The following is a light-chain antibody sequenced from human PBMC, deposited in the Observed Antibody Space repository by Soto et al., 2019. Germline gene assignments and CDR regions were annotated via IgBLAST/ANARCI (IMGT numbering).Light chain of an antibody. CDR2: DAS. J-gene: IGKJ1*01. V-gene: IGKV3-20*01. CDR3: HQYGGSPGT. CDR1: QSVSSN. Sequence: EIVVTQSPATLSVSPVERSTLSCRASQSVSSNLAWYQQKPGQAPRLLIYDASSRATGVPDRFSGSGSGTDFTLTISRLEPEDFAVYYCHQYGGSPGTLGQGTKVDIK.